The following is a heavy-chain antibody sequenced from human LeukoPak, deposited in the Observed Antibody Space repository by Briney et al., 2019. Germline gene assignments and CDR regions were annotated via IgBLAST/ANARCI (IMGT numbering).Heavy chain of an antibody. V-gene: IGHV3-21*01. J-gene: IGHJ6*03. CDR3: ARAAHYYYYMDV. CDR1: GFTFSSYS. Sequence: GGSLRLSCAASGFTFSSYSMNWVRQAPGKGLEWVSSISSSSSYIYYADSVKGRFTISRDSAKNSLYLQMNSLRAEDTAVYYCARAAHYYYYMDVWGKGTTVTVSS. CDR2: ISSSSSYI.